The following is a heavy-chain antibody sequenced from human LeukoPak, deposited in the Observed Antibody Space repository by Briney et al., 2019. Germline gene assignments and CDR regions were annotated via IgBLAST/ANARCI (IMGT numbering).Heavy chain of an antibody. J-gene: IGHJ4*02. V-gene: IGHV1-2*02. CDR1: GYTFTGYY. CDR2: INPNSGGT. CDR3: ARVVVPAATKHSSYFDY. Sequence: ASVKVSCKASGYTFTGYYMHWVRQAPGQGLEWMGWINPNSGGTNYAQKFQGRVTMTRDTSISTAYMELSRLRSDDTAVYYCARVVVPAATKHSSYFDYWGQGTLVTVSS. D-gene: IGHD2-2*01.